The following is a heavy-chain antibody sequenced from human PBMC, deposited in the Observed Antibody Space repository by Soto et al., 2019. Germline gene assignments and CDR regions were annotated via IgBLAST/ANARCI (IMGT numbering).Heavy chain of an antibody. J-gene: IGHJ5*02. CDR2: IYVTGAV. CDR1: GSSLNSGNYY. V-gene: IGHV4-31*03. D-gene: IGHD2-21*01. CDR3: ARLRIATNNYKCFDP. Sequence: LSLTCSVSGSSLNSGNYYWSWIRQVPGKGLEWIGHIYVTGAVDYNPSLRDRITISQDTSERQFSLNLRLVTAADTAVYYCARLRIATNNYKCFDPRGKGTPGTASS.